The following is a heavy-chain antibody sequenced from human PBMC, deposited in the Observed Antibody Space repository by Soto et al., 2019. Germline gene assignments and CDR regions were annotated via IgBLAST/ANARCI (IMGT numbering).Heavy chain of an antibody. D-gene: IGHD2-8*01. CDR1: GFTFSPYW. Sequence: EVQLVESGGDLVQPGRSLRLSCVASGFTFSPYWMSWVRQAPGRGLQWVATINNDGSEKYYADSVKGRFTISRDNARASLYVQLTSLRAEDTAIYYCARGSNQDYWGQGTLVAVSS. V-gene: IGHV3-7*03. CDR3: ARGSNQDY. CDR2: INNDGSEK. J-gene: IGHJ4*02.